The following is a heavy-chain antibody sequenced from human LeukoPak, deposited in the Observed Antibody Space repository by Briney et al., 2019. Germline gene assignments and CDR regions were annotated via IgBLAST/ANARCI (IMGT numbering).Heavy chain of an antibody. CDR3: ARNTYYYDSSGYLLDY. J-gene: IGHJ4*02. V-gene: IGHV1-46*01. D-gene: IGHD3-22*01. CDR1: GYTFTSYY. CDR2: INPSGGST. Sequence: ASVKVSCKASGYTFTSYYMHWVRQAPGQGLEWMGIINPSGGSTSYAQKFQGRVTMTRDTSTSTVYMELSSLRSEDTAVYYCARNTYYYDSSGYLLDYWGQGTLVTVSS.